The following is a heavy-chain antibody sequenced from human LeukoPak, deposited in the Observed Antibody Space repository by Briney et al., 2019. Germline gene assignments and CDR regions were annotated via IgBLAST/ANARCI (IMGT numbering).Heavy chain of an antibody. J-gene: IGHJ5*02. CDR2: IYTTGST. D-gene: IGHD2-15*01. Sequence: SETLSLTCTASGGSISSYYWSWIRQPAGKGLEWIGRIYTTGSTNYIPSLQSRVTMSVDTSKNQFSLKLSSVTAADTAVYYCARDPYCSGGSCYLNWFDPWGQGTLVTVSS. CDR1: GGSISSYY. V-gene: IGHV4-4*07. CDR3: ARDPYCSGGSCYLNWFDP.